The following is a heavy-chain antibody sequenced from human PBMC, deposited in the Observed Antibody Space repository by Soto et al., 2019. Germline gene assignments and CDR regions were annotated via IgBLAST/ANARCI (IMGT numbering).Heavy chain of an antibody. D-gene: IGHD1-1*01. V-gene: IGHV1-3*01. J-gene: IGHJ6*02. Sequence: ASVKVSCKASGYTFSTYSMHWVRQAPGHSLEWMGWINGATGQTRSSQRFQDRVTITRDTSAGTAYMELSGLRSGDTAVYYCARGKGMEENYYYYGMDIWGQGTTVTVSS. CDR2: INGATGQT. CDR1: GYTFSTYS. CDR3: ARGKGMEENYYYYGMDI.